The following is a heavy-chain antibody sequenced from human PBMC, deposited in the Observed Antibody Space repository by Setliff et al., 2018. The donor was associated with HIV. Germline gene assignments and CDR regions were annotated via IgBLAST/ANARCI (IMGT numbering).Heavy chain of an antibody. CDR2: IYSSGST. CDR1: GGSFNDYY. CDR3: ARRIDNSGSFPDKNWFDT. Sequence: SETLSLTCAVYGGSFNDYYWTWIRQPPGKGLEWLGHIYSSGSTNYNPSLKSRVTISVDTSKNQFSLKLTSVTAADTAVYYCARRIDNSGSFPDKNWFDTWGQGSLVTVSS. J-gene: IGHJ5*02. V-gene: IGHV4-4*09. D-gene: IGHD3-10*01.